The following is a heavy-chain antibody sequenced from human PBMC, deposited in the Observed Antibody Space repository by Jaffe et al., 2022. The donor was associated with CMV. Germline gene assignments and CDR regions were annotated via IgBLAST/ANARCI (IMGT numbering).Heavy chain of an antibody. CDR2: ISWDGGST. D-gene: IGHD6-19*01. CDR1: GFTFDDYT. V-gene: IGHV3-43*01. CDR3: AKTRAPYSSGSAEWEFDY. Sequence: EVQLVESGGVVVQPGGSLRLSCAASGFTFDDYTMHWVRQAPGKGLEWVSLISWDGGSTYYADSVKGRFTISRDNSKNSLYLQMNSLRTEDTALYYCAKTRAPYSSGSAEWEFDYWGQGTLVTVSS. J-gene: IGHJ4*02.